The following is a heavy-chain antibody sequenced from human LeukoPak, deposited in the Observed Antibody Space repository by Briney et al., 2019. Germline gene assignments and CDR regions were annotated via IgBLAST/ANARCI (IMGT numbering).Heavy chain of an antibody. CDR3: ARALRVFDYGSGSYPDY. V-gene: IGHV1-46*01. CDR1: GYTFTSYY. J-gene: IGHJ4*02. D-gene: IGHD3-10*01. CDR2: INPSGGST. Sequence: ASVTVSCKASGYTFTSYYMHWVRQAPGQGLERMGIINPSGGSTSYAQKFQGRVTMTRDTSTSTVYMELSSLRSEDTAVYYCARALRVFDYGSGSYPDYWGQGTLVTVSS.